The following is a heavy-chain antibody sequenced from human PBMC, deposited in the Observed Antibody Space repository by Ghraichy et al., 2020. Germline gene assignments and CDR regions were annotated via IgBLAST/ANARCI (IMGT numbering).Heavy chain of an antibody. D-gene: IGHD1-26*01. CDR2: IYHDGTT. J-gene: IGHJ4*02. Sequence: SETLFLTCAVSGGSINSGWWTGVRQPPGKGLEWIGEIYHDGTTHYNPSLNGRLTISMDNTKTQFSLSLNSVTAADTAVYYCARKFDGRDCWGQGTLVTVSS. CDR3: ARKFDGRDC. CDR1: GGSINSGW. V-gene: IGHV4-4*02.